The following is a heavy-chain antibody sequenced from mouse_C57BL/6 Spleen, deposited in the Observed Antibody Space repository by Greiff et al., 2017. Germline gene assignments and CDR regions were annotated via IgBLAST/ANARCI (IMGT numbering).Heavy chain of an antibody. J-gene: IGHJ2*01. CDR2: IDPSASYT. Sequence: QVQLQQSGAELVMPGASVKLSCKASGYTFTSYWMHWVKQRPGQGLEWIGEIDPSASYTNYNQKFKGKSTFTVDKSSSTAYMQLSSLTSEDSAVYYCARWHYGSSYGDYWGQGTTLTVSS. D-gene: IGHD1-1*01. CDR3: ARWHYGSSYGDY. CDR1: GYTFTSYW. V-gene: IGHV1-69*01.